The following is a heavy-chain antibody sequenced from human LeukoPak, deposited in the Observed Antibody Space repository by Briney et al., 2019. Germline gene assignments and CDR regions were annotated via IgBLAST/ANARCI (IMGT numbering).Heavy chain of an antibody. Sequence: ASVKVSCKASGYTFTSYGISWVRQAPGQGLEWMGWISAYNGNTNYAQKLQGRVTMTTDTSTGTAYMELRSLRSDDTAVYYCARDFGSYGRDWFDPWGQGTLVTVSS. V-gene: IGHV1-18*01. CDR2: ISAYNGNT. CDR1: GYTFTSYG. J-gene: IGHJ5*02. CDR3: ARDFGSYGRDWFDP. D-gene: IGHD4-17*01.